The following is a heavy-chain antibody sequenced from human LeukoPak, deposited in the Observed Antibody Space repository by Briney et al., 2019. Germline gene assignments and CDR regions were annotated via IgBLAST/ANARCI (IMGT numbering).Heavy chain of an antibody. J-gene: IGHJ4*02. CDR2: IYSGGST. CDR3: ARVLWELLGRGGRYYFDY. CDR1: GFTVSSNY. V-gene: IGHV3-53*01. Sequence: PGGSLRLSCAASGFTVSSNYMSWVRQAPGKGLEWVSLIYSGGSTYYAGSVKGRFTISRDNSKNTLYLQMSSLRAEDTAVYYCARVLWELLGRGGRYYFDYWGQGTLVTVSS. D-gene: IGHD1-26*01.